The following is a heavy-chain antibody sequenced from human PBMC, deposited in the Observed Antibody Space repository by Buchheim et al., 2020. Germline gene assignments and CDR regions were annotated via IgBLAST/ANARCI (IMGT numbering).Heavy chain of an antibody. CDR2: IYYSGST. V-gene: IGHV4-59*01. Sequence: QVQLQESGPGLVKPSETLSLTCTVSGGSISSYYWSWIRQPPGKGLEWIGYIYYSGSTNYNPSLKSRVTISVDTSKNQFSLKLSSVTAAVTAVYYCARLDGDRDYFDYWGQGTL. D-gene: IGHD5-24*01. CDR1: GGSISSYY. J-gene: IGHJ4*02. CDR3: ARLDGDRDYFDY.